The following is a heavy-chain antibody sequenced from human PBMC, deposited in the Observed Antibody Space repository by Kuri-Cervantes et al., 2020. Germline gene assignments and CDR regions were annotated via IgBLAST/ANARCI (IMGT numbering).Heavy chain of an antibody. CDR2: INPNSGGT. Sequence: ASGKVSCKASGYTFTGYYMHWVRQAPGQGLEWMGWINPNSGGTNYAQKFQGRVTMTRDTSISTAYMELSSLRSEDTAVYYCARGPVGDYGDYWGQGTLVTVSS. CDR3: ARGPVGDYGDY. V-gene: IGHV1-2*02. J-gene: IGHJ4*02. CDR1: GYTFTGYY. D-gene: IGHD2-15*01.